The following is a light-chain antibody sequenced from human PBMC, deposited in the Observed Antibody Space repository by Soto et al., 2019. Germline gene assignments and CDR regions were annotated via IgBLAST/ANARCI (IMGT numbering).Light chain of an antibody. V-gene: IGLV2-23*01. CDR1: SSDVGSHNL. Sequence: QSALTQPASVSGSPGQSITISCTGTSSDVGSHNLVSWYQQHPGKAPKIIISEDSKRPSGISNRFSGSKSGNTASLTISGLQAEDEADYYCCSYASGSTWVFGGGIKLTVL. J-gene: IGLJ3*02. CDR2: EDS. CDR3: CSYASGSTWV.